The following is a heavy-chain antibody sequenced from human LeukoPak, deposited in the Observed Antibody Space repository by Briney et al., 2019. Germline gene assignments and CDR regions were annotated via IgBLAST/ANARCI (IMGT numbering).Heavy chain of an antibody. D-gene: IGHD5-12*01. CDR3: ARLRDIVATIGGGHDY. CDR1: GGSISSSSYY. Sequence: PSETLSLTCTVSGGSISSSSYYWGWIRQPPGKGLEWIGSIYYSGSTYYNPSLKSRVTISVDTSKNQFSLKLSSVTAADTAVYYCARLRDIVATIGGGHDYWGQGTLVTVSS. J-gene: IGHJ4*02. V-gene: IGHV4-39*01. CDR2: IYYSGST.